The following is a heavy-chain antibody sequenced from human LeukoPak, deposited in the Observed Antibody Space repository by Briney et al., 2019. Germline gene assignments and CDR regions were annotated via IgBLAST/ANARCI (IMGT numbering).Heavy chain of an antibody. CDR1: GYTFTSHY. V-gene: IGHV1-2*02. J-gene: IGHJ5*02. CDR3: ARERLPHSGYDS. D-gene: IGHD5-12*01. Sequence: GASVKVSCKSSGYTFTSHYMHWVRQAPGQGLEWMGWINPNSGGTNYAQKFQGRVTMTRDTSISTAYMELSRLRSDDTAVYYCARERLPHSGYDSWGQGTLVTVSS. CDR2: INPNSGGT.